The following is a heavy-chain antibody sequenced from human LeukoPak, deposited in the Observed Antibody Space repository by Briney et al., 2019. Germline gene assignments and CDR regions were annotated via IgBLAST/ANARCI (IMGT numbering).Heavy chain of an antibody. CDR3: ARRYCSSTSCRRYFDL. Sequence: SETLSLTCAVYGGSFSGYYWSWIRQPPGKGLEWIGEINHSGSTNYNPSLKSRVTISVDTSKNQFSLKLSSVTAADTAVYYCARRYCSSTSCRRYFDLWGRGTLVTVSS. V-gene: IGHV4-34*01. CDR1: GGSFSGYY. CDR2: INHSGST. J-gene: IGHJ2*01. D-gene: IGHD2-2*01.